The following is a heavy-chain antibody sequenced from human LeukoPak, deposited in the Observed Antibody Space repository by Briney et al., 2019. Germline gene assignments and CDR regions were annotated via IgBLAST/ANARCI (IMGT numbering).Heavy chain of an antibody. Sequence: SETLSLTCTVSGGSISSYYWSWIRQPPGKGLEWIGYIYYSGSTNYNPSLKSRVTISVDTSKNQFSLKLSSVTAADTAVYYCARDTPRYYYDSSGYQGDYWGQGTLVTVSS. V-gene: IGHV4-59*12. CDR3: ARDTPRYYYDSSGYQGDY. CDR1: GGSISSYY. D-gene: IGHD3-22*01. J-gene: IGHJ4*02. CDR2: IYYSGST.